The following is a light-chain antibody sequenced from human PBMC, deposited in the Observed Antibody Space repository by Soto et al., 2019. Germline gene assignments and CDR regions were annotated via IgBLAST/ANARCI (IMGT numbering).Light chain of an antibody. CDR3: QVWRSGVDWV. V-gene: IGLV3-21*02. CDR1: NIGSKS. Sequence: SYELTQPPSVSVAPGQTARITCGGNNIGSKSVHWYQQKPGQAPVLVVYDDNDRPSGIPERFSGSDSGNTATLTISRVEAGDEADYYCQVWRSGVDWVFGGGTKLTVL. J-gene: IGLJ2*01. CDR2: DDN.